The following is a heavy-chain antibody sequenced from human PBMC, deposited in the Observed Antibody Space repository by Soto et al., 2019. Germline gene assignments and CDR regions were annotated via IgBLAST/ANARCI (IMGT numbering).Heavy chain of an antibody. CDR2: ISGSGGNT. D-gene: IGHD2-8*01. CDR3: AKAIPLGYCTNGVCYSFDY. V-gene: IGHV3-23*01. J-gene: IGHJ4*02. Sequence: GGSLRLSCTASGFTFSSYAMSWVRQAPGKGLEWVSAISGSGGNTYYADYVKGRFTISRDTSKNTLYLQMNSLRAEDTAVYYCAKAIPLGYCTNGVCYSFDYWGQGT. CDR1: GFTFSSYA.